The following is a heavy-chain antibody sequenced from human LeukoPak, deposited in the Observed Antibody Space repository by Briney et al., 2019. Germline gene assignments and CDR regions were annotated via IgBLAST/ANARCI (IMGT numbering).Heavy chain of an antibody. J-gene: IGHJ4*02. CDR2: ISYDGSNK. CDR3: ATYMTTVTTLDY. V-gene: IGHV3-30-3*01. Sequence: GGSLRLSCAASGFTFSSYAMHWVHQAPGKGLEWVAVISYDGSNKYYADSVKGRFTISRDNSKNTLYLQMNSLRAEDTAVYYCATYMTTVTTLDYWGQGTLVTVSS. D-gene: IGHD4-17*01. CDR1: GFTFSSYA.